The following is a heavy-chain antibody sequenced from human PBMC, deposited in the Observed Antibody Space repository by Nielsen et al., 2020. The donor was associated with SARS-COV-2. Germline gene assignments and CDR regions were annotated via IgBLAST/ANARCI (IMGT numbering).Heavy chain of an antibody. V-gene: IGHV3-30*04. Sequence: GESLKISCAASKFTFSVYAMHWVRQAPGKGLEWVAVISYDGKNRFYADSVKGRFTISRDNSKNTLDLQMNNLRAEDTAVYYCQLLLGDDAFDIWGQGTMVTVSS. D-gene: IGHD2-2*01. CDR3: QLLLGDDAFDI. CDR2: ISYDGKNR. J-gene: IGHJ3*02. CDR1: KFTFSVYA.